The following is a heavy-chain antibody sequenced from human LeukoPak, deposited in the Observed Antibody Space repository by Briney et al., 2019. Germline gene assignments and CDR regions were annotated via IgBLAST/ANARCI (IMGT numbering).Heavy chain of an antibody. Sequence: GGSLRLSCAASGFTFSSYAMSWVRQAPGKGLEWDSAISGSGGSTYYADSVKGRFTISRDNSKNTLYLQMNSLRAEDTAVYYCAKEPYSSGWYRAPSYFDYWGQGTLVTVSS. V-gene: IGHV3-23*01. CDR3: AKEPYSSGWYRAPSYFDY. CDR2: ISGSGGST. CDR1: GFTFSSYA. D-gene: IGHD6-19*01. J-gene: IGHJ4*02.